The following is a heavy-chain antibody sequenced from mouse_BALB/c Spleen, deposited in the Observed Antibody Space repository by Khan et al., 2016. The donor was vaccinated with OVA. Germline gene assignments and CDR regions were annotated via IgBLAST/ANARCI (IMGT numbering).Heavy chain of an antibody. J-gene: IGHJ2*01. CDR3: ARSVYYSGSNFYYFDF. CDR2: ISYSGYT. D-gene: IGHD1-1*01. CDR1: GYSITSDYA. Sequence: EVQLQESGPGLMKPPQSLSLTCTVTGYSITSDYAWTWIRQFPENKLEWMGYISYSGYTSYNPSLKSRISVNRGTSTNQFFLQLNSMTTEDTATYFCARSVYYSGSNFYYFDFWGQGTTLTVSS. V-gene: IGHV3-2*02.